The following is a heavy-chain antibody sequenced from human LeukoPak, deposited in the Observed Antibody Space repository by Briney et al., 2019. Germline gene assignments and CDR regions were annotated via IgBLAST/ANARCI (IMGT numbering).Heavy chain of an antibody. V-gene: IGHV4-59*08. D-gene: IGHD6-13*01. CDR1: GGSISSYY. CDR2: IYYSWST. J-gene: IGHJ4*02. Sequence: SETLSLTCTVSGGSISSYYWSWIRQPPGKGLEWIGYIYYSWSTNYNPSLKSRVTISVDTSKNQFSLKLSSVTAADTAVYYCARQRSSWYDYWGQGTLVTVSS. CDR3: ARQRSSWYDY.